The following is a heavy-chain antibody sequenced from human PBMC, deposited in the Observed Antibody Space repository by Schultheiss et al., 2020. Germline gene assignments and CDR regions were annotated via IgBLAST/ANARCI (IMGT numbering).Heavy chain of an antibody. Sequence: SQTLSLTCTVSGGSISSNSYYWGWIRQPPGKGLEWIGSIYYSGSTYYNPSLKSRVTISVDTSKNQFSLKLSSVTAADTAVYYCAREDTVMVANDYWGQGTLVTVSS. CDR2: IYYSGST. D-gene: IGHD5-18*01. CDR3: AREDTVMVANDY. CDR1: GGSISSNSYY. J-gene: IGHJ4*02. V-gene: IGHV4-39*02.